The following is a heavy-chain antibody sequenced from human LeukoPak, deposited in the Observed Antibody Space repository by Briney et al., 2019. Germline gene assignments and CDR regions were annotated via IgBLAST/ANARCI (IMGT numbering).Heavy chain of an antibody. CDR1: GGSISSSSYY. Sequence: SETLSLTCTVSGGSISSSSYYWGWIRQPPGKGLEWIAEINQSGFTNSNPSLKSRVSVSVDTSKNQFSLNLTSVTAADTAVYYCARRTTIAARHLYYYAYYYMDVWGKGTTVAVSS. D-gene: IGHD5-24*01. V-gene: IGHV4-39*07. CDR3: ARRTTIAARHLYYYAYYYMDV. J-gene: IGHJ6*03. CDR2: INQSGFT.